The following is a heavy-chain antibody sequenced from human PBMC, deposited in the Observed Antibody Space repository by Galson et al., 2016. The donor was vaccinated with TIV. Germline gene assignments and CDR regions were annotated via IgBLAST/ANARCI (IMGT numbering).Heavy chain of an antibody. Sequence: SVKVSCKASGYTFSDYYIHWVRQAPGQGLEWMGWINPNNDDTYYGQKFQGRVTMTRNISASTVYMELSSLRSEDTAVYYCARSWSVVAPNWVDPWGQGTLVTVSS. CDR3: ARSWSVVAPNWVDP. CDR2: INPNNDDT. V-gene: IGHV1-2*02. CDR1: GYTFSDYY. J-gene: IGHJ5*02. D-gene: IGHD2-2*01.